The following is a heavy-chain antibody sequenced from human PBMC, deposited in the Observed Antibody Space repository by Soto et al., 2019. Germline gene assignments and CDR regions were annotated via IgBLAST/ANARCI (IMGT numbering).Heavy chain of an antibody. D-gene: IGHD6-13*01. Sequence: PSETLSLTCTVSGGSISSTTYSWGWIRQPPGKGLEWIGRIYPSGSTSYNPSLKGRVTMSVDTSKNQFSLKLTSVTAADTAVYYCARDRTAAGPSNWFDPWGQGTLVTVSS. CDR3: ARDRTAAGPSNWFDP. CDR1: GGSISSTTYS. CDR2: IYPSGST. J-gene: IGHJ5*02. V-gene: IGHV4-39*07.